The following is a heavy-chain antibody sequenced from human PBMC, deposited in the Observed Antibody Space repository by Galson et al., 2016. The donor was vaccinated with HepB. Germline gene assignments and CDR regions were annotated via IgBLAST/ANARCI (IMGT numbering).Heavy chain of an antibody. CDR2: IYSGGRT. J-gene: IGHJ6*02. CDR1: GFTVSNNY. D-gene: IGHD1/OR15-1a*01. Sequence: SLRLSCAASGFTVSNNYMTWVRQAPGKGLEWVSVIYSGGRTYYADSVKGRFTISRDNSKNTLFLQMTSLRAEDTAVYYCATSTNNNVWGQGTTVTVSS. CDR3: ATSTNNNV. V-gene: IGHV3-53*01.